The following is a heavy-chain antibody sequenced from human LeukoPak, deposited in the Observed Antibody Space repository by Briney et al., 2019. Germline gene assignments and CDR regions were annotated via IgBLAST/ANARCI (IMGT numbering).Heavy chain of an antibody. V-gene: IGHV4-39*07. CDR3: ARSSGSYKGDAFDI. CDR2: IYYSGIT. CDR1: GGSISSRTYY. Sequence: PSETLSLTCTVSGGSISSRTYYWGWIRQPPGKGLEWFGSIYYSGITYSNPSLKSRVTISVDTSENQFSLKLSSVTAADTAVYYCARSSGSYKGDAFDIWGQGTMVTVSS. D-gene: IGHD1-26*01. J-gene: IGHJ3*02.